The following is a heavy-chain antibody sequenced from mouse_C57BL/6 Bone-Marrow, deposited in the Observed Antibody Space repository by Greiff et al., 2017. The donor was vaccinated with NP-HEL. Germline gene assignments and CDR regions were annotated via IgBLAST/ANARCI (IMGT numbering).Heavy chain of an antibody. V-gene: IGHV1-81*01. CDR3: ARDDGYYVRYAMDY. CDR1: GYTFTSYG. J-gene: IGHJ4*01. D-gene: IGHD2-3*01. CDR2: IYPRSGNT. Sequence: VQLQESGAELARPGASVKLSCKASGYTFTSYGISWVKQRTGQGLEWIGEIYPRSGNTYYNEKFKGKATLTADKSSSTAYMELRSLTSEDSAVYFCARDDGYYVRYAMDYWGQGTSVTVSS.